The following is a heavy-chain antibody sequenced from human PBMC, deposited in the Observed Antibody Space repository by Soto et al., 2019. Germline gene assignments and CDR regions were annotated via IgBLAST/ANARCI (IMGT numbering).Heavy chain of an antibody. CDR2: FDLENGET. J-gene: IGHJ4*02. D-gene: IGHD6-13*01. CDR3: AIDVPRSNQVDH. V-gene: IGHV1-24*01. CDR1: GYTLTELS. Sequence: ASVKVSCKVSGYTLTELSIHWARQAPGEGLEWMGGFDLENGETVYAQRFQGRVTMTEESSADTPYMELSSLRSEDTAVYYCAIDVPRSNQVDHWGQGTMVTVTS.